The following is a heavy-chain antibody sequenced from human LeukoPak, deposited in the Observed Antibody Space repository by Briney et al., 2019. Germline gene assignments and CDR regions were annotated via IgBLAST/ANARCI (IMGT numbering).Heavy chain of an antibody. CDR2: ISYDGSNK. Sequence: GGSLRLSCAASGFTFSSYGMHWVRQAPGKGLEWVAVISYDGSNKYYADSVKGRFTISRDNSKNTLYLQMGSLRAEDMAVYYCARDYGSGSSYYYYMDVWGKGTTVTISS. CDR1: GFTFSSYG. D-gene: IGHD3-10*01. V-gene: IGHV3-30*03. J-gene: IGHJ6*03. CDR3: ARDYGSGSSYYYYMDV.